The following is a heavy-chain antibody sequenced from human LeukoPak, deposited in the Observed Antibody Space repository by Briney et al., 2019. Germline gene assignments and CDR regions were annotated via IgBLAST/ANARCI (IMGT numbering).Heavy chain of an antibody. CDR1: GYTFTSYG. V-gene: IGHV1-18*01. CDR2: IKPYNGDT. Sequence: ASVKVSCKASGYTFTSYGISWVRQAPGQGLEWLGWIKPYNGDTNYVQKIQGRVTMTTDMSTNTAYMELRSLRFDDTAVYYCAREHQNSWDEFDHWGQGTLVAVSS. J-gene: IGHJ4*02. CDR3: AREHQNSWDEFDH. D-gene: IGHD2-15*01.